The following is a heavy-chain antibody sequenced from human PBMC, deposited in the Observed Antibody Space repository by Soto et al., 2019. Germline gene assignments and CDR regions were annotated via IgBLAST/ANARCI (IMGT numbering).Heavy chain of an antibody. CDR2: INHSGST. Sequence: QVQLQRWGAGLLKPSETLSLTCAVYGGSFSGYYWTWIRQPPGTGLEWIGEINHSGSTNYNPSLKSRVTISVDTSKNQFSLKLTSVTAADTAVYYCARDKITGLFDYWAQGTLVTVSS. V-gene: IGHV4-34*01. J-gene: IGHJ4*02. D-gene: IGHD2-8*02. CDR3: ARDKITGLFDY. CDR1: GGSFSGYY.